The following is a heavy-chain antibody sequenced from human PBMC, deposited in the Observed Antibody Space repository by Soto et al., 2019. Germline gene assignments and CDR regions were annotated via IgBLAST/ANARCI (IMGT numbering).Heavy chain of an antibody. V-gene: IGHV3-48*04. CDR3: ARDLGPYDTSGYFDF. Sequence: LRLSCVASGLTFSTSSMNWVRQAPGKGLEWVSYISASTSRTYYADSVKGRFTISRDNAKNSLYLQMDSLRVEDTAMYYCARDLGPYDTSGYFDFWGQGTLVTVAS. D-gene: IGHD3-22*01. CDR1: GLTFSTSS. J-gene: IGHJ4*02. CDR2: ISASTSRT.